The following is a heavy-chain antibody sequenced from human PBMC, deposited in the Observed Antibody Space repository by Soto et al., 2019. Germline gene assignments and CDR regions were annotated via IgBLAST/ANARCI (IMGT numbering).Heavy chain of an antibody. CDR2: IKPDNGDT. V-gene: IGHV1-18*04. D-gene: IGHD5-12*01. J-gene: IGHJ5*02. CDR1: GYPFSKYG. CDR3: ATSYDSGFDP. Sequence: QLQLVQSGAXVERPGASVRVSCKAYGYPFSKYGISWIRQAPGQGLEWMGWIKPDNGDTNYAQKFQGRVTMTTDTSSNTAYMKLRSLRSDDTAVYYCATSYDSGFDPWGQGTLVSVSS.